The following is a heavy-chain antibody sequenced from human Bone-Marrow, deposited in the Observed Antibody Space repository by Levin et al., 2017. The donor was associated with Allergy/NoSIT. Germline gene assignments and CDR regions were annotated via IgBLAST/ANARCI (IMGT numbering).Heavy chain of an antibody. Sequence: ETLSLTCAASGFTFSSYSMNWVRQAPGKGLEWVSSISSSSSYIYYADSVKGRFTISRDNAKNSLYLQMNSLRAEDTAVHYCARDGVLWFGETYNWFDPWGQGTLVTVSS. J-gene: IGHJ5*02. CDR1: GFTFSSYS. CDR2: ISSSSSYI. CDR3: ARDGVLWFGETYNWFDP. V-gene: IGHV3-21*01. D-gene: IGHD3-10*01.